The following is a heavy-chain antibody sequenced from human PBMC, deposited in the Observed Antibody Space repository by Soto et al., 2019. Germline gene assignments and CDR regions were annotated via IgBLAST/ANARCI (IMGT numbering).Heavy chain of an antibody. CDR3: ARAHSVFGYCSGGSCYRRVVYYYGMDV. D-gene: IGHD2-15*01. Sequence: ASVKVSCKASGGTFSSYAISWVRQAPGQGLEWMGGIIPTFGTANYAQKFQGRVTITADESTSTAYMELSSLRSEDTAVYYCARAHSVFGYCSGGSCYRRVVYYYGMDVWGQGTTVTVSS. J-gene: IGHJ6*02. CDR2: IIPTFGTA. CDR1: GGTFSSYA. V-gene: IGHV1-69*13.